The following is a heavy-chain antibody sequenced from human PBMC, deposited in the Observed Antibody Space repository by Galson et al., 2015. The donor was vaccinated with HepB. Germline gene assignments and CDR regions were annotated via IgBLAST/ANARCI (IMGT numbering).Heavy chain of an antibody. CDR3: ARDGGYSYGQRGVGYGMDV. D-gene: IGHD5-18*01. V-gene: IGHV3-53*01. CDR2: IYSGGST. Sequence: SLRLSCAASGFTVSSNYMSWVRQAPGKGLEWVSVIYSGGSTYYADSVKGRFTISRDNPKNTLYLQMDSLRAEDTAVYYCARDGGYSYGQRGVGYGMDVWGQGTTVTVSS. CDR1: GFTVSSNY. J-gene: IGHJ6*02.